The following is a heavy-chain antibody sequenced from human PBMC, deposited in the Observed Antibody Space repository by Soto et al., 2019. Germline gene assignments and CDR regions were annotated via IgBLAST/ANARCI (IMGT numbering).Heavy chain of an antibody. Sequence: SETLSLTCTVSGGSISSSSYYWGWIRQPPGKGLEWIGSIYYSGSTYYNPSLKSRVTISVDTSKNQFSLKLSSVTAADTAVYYCARQPWTTVTTFVNWFDPWGQGTLVTVSS. CDR1: GGSISSSSYY. CDR3: ARQPWTTVTTFVNWFDP. J-gene: IGHJ5*02. V-gene: IGHV4-39*01. D-gene: IGHD4-17*01. CDR2: IYYSGST.